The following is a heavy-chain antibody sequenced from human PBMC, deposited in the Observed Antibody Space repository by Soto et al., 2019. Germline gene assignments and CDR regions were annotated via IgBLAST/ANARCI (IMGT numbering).Heavy chain of an antibody. Sequence: QVQLQESGPGLVKPSQTLSLTCTVSGGSISSGGYYWSWIRQHPGKGLEWIGYIYYNGSTYYNPSLQSSGNQLGSNAKEPVSLKAGLVAAADTAGDFRSTVVQAWGFDYWGQGTLVTVSS. CDR3: STVVQAWGFDY. CDR1: GGSISSGGYY. V-gene: IGHV4-31*09. D-gene: IGHD2-21*01. J-gene: IGHJ4*02. CDR2: IYYNGST.